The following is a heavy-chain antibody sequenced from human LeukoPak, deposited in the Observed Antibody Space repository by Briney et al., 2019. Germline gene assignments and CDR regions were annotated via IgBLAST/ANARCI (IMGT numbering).Heavy chain of an antibody. CDR3: ARHGGIVGAYFDY. J-gene: IGHJ4*02. V-gene: IGHV4-39*01. CDR1: GGSISSSSYY. Sequence: PSETLSLTCTVSGGSISSSSYYWGWLRQPPGTGLEWIGSIYYSGSTYYNPSLKSRVTISVDTSKNQFSLKLSSVTAADTAVYYCARHGGIVGAYFDYWGQGALVTVSS. CDR2: IYYSGST. D-gene: IGHD1-26*01.